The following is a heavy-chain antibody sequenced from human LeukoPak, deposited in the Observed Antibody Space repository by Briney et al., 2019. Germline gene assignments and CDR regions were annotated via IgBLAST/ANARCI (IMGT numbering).Heavy chain of an antibody. V-gene: IGHV3-33*01. J-gene: IGHJ6*02. CDR2: IWYDGSNK. CDR3: ARHRYGEDYYYNYGMDV. D-gene: IGHD4-17*01. Sequence: PGGCLRPVCAASGFTVSSYCMHWARQAPGRGLEWVAVIWYDGSNKYYADSVKGRFTISRDNSKNTLYLQMNSLRAEDTAVYYCARHRYGEDYYYNYGMDVWGQATTVTVSS. CDR1: GFTVSSYC.